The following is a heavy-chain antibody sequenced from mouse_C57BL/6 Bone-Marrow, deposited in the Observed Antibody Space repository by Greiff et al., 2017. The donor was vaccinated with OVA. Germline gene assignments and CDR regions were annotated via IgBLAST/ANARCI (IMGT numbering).Heavy chain of an antibody. CDR3: ARQRVRRFYAMDY. Sequence: VKLVESGPGLVAPSQSLSITCTVSGFSLTSYGVHWVRQPPGQGLEWLVVIWSDGSTTYNSALKSRLSISKDNSKSQVFLQMSSLQTEDTAMYYCARQRVRRFYAMDYWGQGTSVTVSS. V-gene: IGHV2-6-1*01. CDR1: GFSLTSYG. J-gene: IGHJ4*01. CDR2: IWSDGST.